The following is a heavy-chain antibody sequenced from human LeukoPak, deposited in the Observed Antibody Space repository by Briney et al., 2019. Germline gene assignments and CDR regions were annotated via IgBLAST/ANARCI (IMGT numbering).Heavy chain of an antibody. CDR3: ARTRRDGYNPVDY. CDR1: GGSISSGDYY. D-gene: IGHD5-24*01. CDR2: IYYSSTT. V-gene: IGHV4-30-4*08. J-gene: IGHJ4*02. Sequence: PSQTLSLTCTVSGGSISSGDYYWSWIRQPQGKGLEWIVYIYYSSTTYYNPSLKSPVTISVDTSKNQFSLKLSSVTAADTAVYYCARTRRDGYNPVDYWGQGTLVTVSS.